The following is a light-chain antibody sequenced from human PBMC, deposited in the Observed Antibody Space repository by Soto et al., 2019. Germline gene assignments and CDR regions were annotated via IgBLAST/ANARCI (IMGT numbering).Light chain of an antibody. CDR2: AAS. Sequence: EVVLTQSPGTVSLSPGERATLSCRASESVTSNYLAWYQQKPGQAPRLLIYAASSRASGIPDRFSGSGSGTDFTLSISRVGSEDFAVYYCQHYGRSVPWTFGQGTKVEIK. J-gene: IGKJ1*01. V-gene: IGKV3-20*01. CDR3: QHYGRSVPWT. CDR1: ESVTSNY.